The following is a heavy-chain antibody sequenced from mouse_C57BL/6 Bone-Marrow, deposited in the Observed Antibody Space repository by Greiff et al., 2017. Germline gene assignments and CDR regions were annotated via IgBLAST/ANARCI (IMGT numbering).Heavy chain of an antibody. V-gene: IGHV1-55*01. CDR3: ARLEFDGSSGDWYFDV. Sequence: QVQLQQPGAELVKPGASVKMSCKASGYTFTSYWITWVKQRPGQGLEWIGDIYPRDGSTKYNEKFKGKATLTVDTASSTAYMELHSLTSEDAAVYFCARLEFDGSSGDWYFDVWGTGTTVTVSS. J-gene: IGHJ1*03. CDR1: GYTFTSYW. CDR2: IYPRDGST. D-gene: IGHD1-1*01.